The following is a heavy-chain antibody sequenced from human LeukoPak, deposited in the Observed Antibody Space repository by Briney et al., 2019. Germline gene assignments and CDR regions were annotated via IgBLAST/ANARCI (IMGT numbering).Heavy chain of an antibody. CDR3: ARVVAAAGDDAFDI. J-gene: IGHJ3*02. Sequence: SETLSLTCAVYGGSFSGYYWSWIRQPPGKGLEWIGEINHSGSTNYNPSLKSRVTISVDTSKNQFSLKLSSVTAADTAVYYCARVVAAAGDDAFDIWGQGTMVTVSS. V-gene: IGHV4-34*01. D-gene: IGHD6-13*01. CDR1: GGSFSGYY. CDR2: INHSGST.